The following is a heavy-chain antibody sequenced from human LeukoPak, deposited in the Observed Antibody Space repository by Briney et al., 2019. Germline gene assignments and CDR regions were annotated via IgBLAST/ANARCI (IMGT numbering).Heavy chain of an antibody. CDR1: GGSFSGYY. V-gene: IGHV4-34*01. Sequence: SETLSLTCAVYGGSFSGYYWSWIRQPPGKGLEWIGEINHSGSTNYNLSLKSRVTISVDTSKYQFSLKLSSVTAADTAVYYCARGGWYSSSWYGYWGQGTLVTVSS. CDR2: INHSGST. J-gene: IGHJ4*02. CDR3: ARGGWYSSSWYGY. D-gene: IGHD6-13*01.